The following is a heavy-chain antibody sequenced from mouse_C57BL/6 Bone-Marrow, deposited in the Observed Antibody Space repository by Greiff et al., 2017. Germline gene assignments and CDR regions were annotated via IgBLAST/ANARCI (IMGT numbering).Heavy chain of an antibody. CDR1: GYTFTDYE. CDR3: TSITTVVAPFDY. Sequence: VQRVESGAELVRPGASVTLSCKASGYTFTDYEMHWVKQTPVHGLEWIGAIDPETGGTAYNQKFKGKAILTADKSSSTAYMELRILTSEDSAVYYCTSITTVVAPFDYWGQGTTLTVSS. J-gene: IGHJ2*01. CDR2: IDPETGGT. D-gene: IGHD1-1*01. V-gene: IGHV1-15*01.